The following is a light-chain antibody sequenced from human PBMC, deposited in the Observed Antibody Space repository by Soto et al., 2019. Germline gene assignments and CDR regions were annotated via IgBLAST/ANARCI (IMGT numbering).Light chain of an antibody. CDR1: SSDVGDYNY. J-gene: IGLJ2*01. CDR3: SSYTDSLTVI. Sequence: QSALAQPASMSGSPGQSITISCTGTSSDVGDYNYVSWYQQHPGKAPKLLICDVTNRPSGVSNRFSGSKSGNTASLTISGLQTEDEADYYCSSYTDSLTVIFGGGTKVTVL. V-gene: IGLV2-14*03. CDR2: DVT.